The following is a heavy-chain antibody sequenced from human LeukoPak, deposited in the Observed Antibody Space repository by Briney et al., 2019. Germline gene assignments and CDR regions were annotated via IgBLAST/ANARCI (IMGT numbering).Heavy chain of an antibody. D-gene: IGHD2-21*01. J-gene: IGHJ6*04. CDR1: GFTLNNNY. Sequence: GGSLRLSCVTSGFTLNNNYMRWVRQAPGKGLEWVSVIYAGGNTRYADSVKGRFTISRGNSKNTLYLQLNTMRAEDTAVYYCARSVRFRRGRSICVGKWSAYYMDVWGRGTPVTVSS. V-gene: IGHV3-53*01. CDR3: ARSVRFRRGRSICVGKWSAYYMDV. CDR2: IYAGGNT.